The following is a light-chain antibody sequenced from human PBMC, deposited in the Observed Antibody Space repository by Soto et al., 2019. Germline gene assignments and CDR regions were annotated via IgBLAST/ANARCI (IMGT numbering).Light chain of an antibody. V-gene: IGLV2-14*01. Sequence: QPVLTQPASVSGSPGQSITISCTGTSSDVGAYNRVSWYQQYPGQAPKVIIYAVTDRPSGVSSRFSGSKSGNTASLTISGLQAEDEADYYCSSYTSSSTLFGTGTKLTVL. CDR2: AVT. J-gene: IGLJ1*01. CDR3: SSYTSSSTL. CDR1: SSDVGAYNR.